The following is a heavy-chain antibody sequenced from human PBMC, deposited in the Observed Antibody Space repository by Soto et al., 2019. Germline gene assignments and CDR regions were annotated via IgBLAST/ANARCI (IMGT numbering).Heavy chain of an antibody. J-gene: IGHJ3*02. CDR2: IYYSGST. CDR1: GGSISRGRYY. Sequence: SETLSLTCTVSGGSISRGRYYWCWICQHPGKGLEWIGYIYYSGSTYYNPSLKSRVTISVDTSKNQFSLKLSSVTAADTAVYYCARAPGYEVGDFDIWGQGTMVT. D-gene: IGHD3-10*01. V-gene: IGHV4-31*03. CDR3: ARAPGYEVGDFDI.